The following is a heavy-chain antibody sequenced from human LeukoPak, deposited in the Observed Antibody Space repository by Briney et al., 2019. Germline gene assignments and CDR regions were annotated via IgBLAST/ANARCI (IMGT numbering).Heavy chain of an antibody. V-gene: IGHV1-24*01. CDR1: GYTLTELS. CDR2: FDPEDGET. D-gene: IGHD2-2*01. J-gene: IGHJ3*02. CDR3: ARDVAGYCSSTSCYDSAFDI. Sequence: ASVKVSCKVSGYTLTELSMHWVRQAPGKGLEWMGGFDPEDGETIYAQKFQGRVTMTEDTSTDTAYMELSSLRSEDTAVYYCARDVAGYCSSTSCYDSAFDIWGQGTMVTVSS.